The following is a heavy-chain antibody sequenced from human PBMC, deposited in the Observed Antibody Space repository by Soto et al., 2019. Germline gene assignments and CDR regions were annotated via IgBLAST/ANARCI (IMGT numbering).Heavy chain of an antibody. CDR3: ARDPREIWRIPAAGPNWFDP. V-gene: IGHV1-18*01. Sequence: GASVKVSCKASGYTFTSYGISWVRQAPGQGLEWMGWISAYNGNTNYAQKLQGRVTMTTDTSTSTAYMELRSLRSDDTAVYYCARDPREIWRIPAAGPNWFDPWGQGTLVTVSS. CDR2: ISAYNGNT. J-gene: IGHJ5*02. D-gene: IGHD6-13*01. CDR1: GYTFTSYG.